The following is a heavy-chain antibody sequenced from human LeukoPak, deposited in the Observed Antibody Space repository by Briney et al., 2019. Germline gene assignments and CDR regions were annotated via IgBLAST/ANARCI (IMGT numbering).Heavy chain of an antibody. CDR1: GFTFSSYA. J-gene: IGHJ4*02. D-gene: IGHD5-18*01. CDR2: ISYDGSNK. V-gene: IGHV3-30-3*01. CDR3: ARDQRGYSYGLSLFGAPKAY. Sequence: GGSLRLSCATSGFTFSSYAMHWVRQAPGKGLEWVAVISYDGSNKYYADSVKGRFTISRDNSKNTLYLQMNSLRAEDTAVYYCARDQRGYSYGLSLFGAPKAYWGQGTLVTVSS.